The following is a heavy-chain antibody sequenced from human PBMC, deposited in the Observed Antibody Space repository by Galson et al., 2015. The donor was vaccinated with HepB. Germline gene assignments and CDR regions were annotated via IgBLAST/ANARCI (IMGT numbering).Heavy chain of an antibody. Sequence: SLRLSCAASGFTFSSYAMSWVRQAPGKGLEWVSALTGSGGSTHYTDSVRGRFTISRDNSKNTLYLQMNSLRAEDTAVYYCAKGQSPPYYGSASYYFDYWGQGTLVTVSS. CDR1: GFTFSSYA. CDR2: LTGSGGST. J-gene: IGHJ4*02. V-gene: IGHV3-23*01. D-gene: IGHD3-10*01. CDR3: AKGQSPPYYGSASYYFDY.